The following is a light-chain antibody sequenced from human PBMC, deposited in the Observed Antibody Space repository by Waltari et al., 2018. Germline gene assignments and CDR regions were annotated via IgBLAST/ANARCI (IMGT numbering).Light chain of an antibody. V-gene: IGKV3-15*01. CDR3: QQYNNWPL. Sequence: EIVMTQSPATLSVSPGERATLSCRASHSVSSNLAWYQQKPGQAPRLLIYGASTRATGIPARFSGSWSGTEFTLTISSLQSEDFAVYYCQQYNNWPLFGGGTKVEIK. J-gene: IGKJ4*01. CDR1: HSVSSN. CDR2: GAS.